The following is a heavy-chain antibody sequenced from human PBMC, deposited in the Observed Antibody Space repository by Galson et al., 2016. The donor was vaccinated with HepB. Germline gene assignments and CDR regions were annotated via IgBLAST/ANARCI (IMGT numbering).Heavy chain of an antibody. J-gene: IGHJ4*02. V-gene: IGHV3-21*01. CDR3: ARDRLDRPFDY. D-gene: IGHD2-2*03. CDR1: GFTFSSYS. Sequence: SLRLSCAASGFTFSSYSMNWVRQAPGKGLEWVSSISSSISYIFYADSVKGRFTISRDNAKNSLYLHMNSLRVKDTAVYYCARDRLDRPFDYWGQGTLVTVSS. CDR2: ISSSISYI.